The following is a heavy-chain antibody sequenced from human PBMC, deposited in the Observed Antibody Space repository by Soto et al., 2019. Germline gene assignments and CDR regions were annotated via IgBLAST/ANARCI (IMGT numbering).Heavy chain of an antibody. V-gene: IGHV4-31*03. CDR2: IYYSGST. CDR1: GGSISSGGYY. D-gene: IGHD4-17*01. Sequence: QVQLQESGPGLVKPSQTLSLTCTVSGGSISSGGYYWSWIRQHPGKGLEWIGYIYYSGSTYYNPSLKSRVTISVDTSKNQFSLKLSSVTAADTAVDYCARGITVTTSAVLDYWGQGTLVTVSS. J-gene: IGHJ4*02. CDR3: ARGITVTTSAVLDY.